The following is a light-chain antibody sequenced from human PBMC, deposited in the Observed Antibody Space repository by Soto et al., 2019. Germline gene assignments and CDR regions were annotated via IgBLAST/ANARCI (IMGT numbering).Light chain of an antibody. V-gene: IGLV2-14*01. CDR1: SSDVGNYNY. Sequence: QSVLTQSASVYGSPGQSITISCTGTSSDVGNYNYVSWYQQHPGEVPKLIIFNVNNRPSGVSNRFSGSESGNTASLTISGLQAEDEADYYCSSFTSSTTYVFGTGTKVTVL. CDR3: SSFTSSTTYV. CDR2: NVN. J-gene: IGLJ1*01.